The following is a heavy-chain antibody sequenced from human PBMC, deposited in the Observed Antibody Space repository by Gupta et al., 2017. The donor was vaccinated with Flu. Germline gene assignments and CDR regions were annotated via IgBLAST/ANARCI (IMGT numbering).Heavy chain of an antibody. J-gene: IGHJ4*02. D-gene: IGHD3-22*01. Sequence: EVQLVESGGGLVQPGGSLRLSCAASGFTFSSYSMNWVRQAPGKGLEWVSYISSSSSTIYYADSVKGRFTISRDNAKNSLYLQMNSLRDEDTAVYYCAREGRAFSSGYFDYWGQGTLVTVSS. CDR2: ISSSSSTI. CDR3: AREGRAFSSGYFDY. V-gene: IGHV3-48*02. CDR1: GFTFSSYS.